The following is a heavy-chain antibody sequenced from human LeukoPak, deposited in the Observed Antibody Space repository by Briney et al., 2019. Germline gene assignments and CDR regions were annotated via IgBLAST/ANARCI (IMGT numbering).Heavy chain of an antibody. CDR2: VYNSGDT. CDR3: ARLKLGAYFDL. CDR1: GSXXXXY. J-gene: IGHJ2*01. D-gene: IGHD3-16*01. Sequence: GSXXXXYWSWIXXSPGKGLEWVGYVYNSGDTGKNPSLKSRVTILLDTSKNQCSLKLTSVSAADTAVYYCARLKLGAYFDLWGRGTLVTVSS. V-gene: IGHV4-59*08.